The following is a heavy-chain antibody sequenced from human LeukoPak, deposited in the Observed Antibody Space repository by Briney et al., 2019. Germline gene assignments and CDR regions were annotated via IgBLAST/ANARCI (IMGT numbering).Heavy chain of an antibody. CDR1: GFSFSSYS. Sequence: GGSLRLSCAASGFSFSSYSMNWVRQAPGKGLEWVSSITSSSSYIYYADSVKGRFTISRDNAKNSLYLQMNSLRAEDTAMYYCATTPTVTTPLGYYYYGMDVWGQGTTVTVSS. CDR3: ATTPTVTTPLGYYYYGMDV. V-gene: IGHV3-21*01. CDR2: ITSSSSYI. J-gene: IGHJ6*02. D-gene: IGHD4-17*01.